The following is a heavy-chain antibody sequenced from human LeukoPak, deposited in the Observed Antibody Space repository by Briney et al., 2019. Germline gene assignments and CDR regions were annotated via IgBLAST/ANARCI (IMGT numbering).Heavy chain of an antibody. V-gene: IGHV1-46*01. D-gene: IGHD3-22*01. CDR3: AREESMTVDY. J-gene: IGHJ4*02. CDR1: GYTFTSYY. Sequence: ASVKVSCQASGYTFTSYYIHLVRQAPGQRVEWMGIINPSGGSTSYAQKFQGRVTMTRDTSTSTVYMELSSLRSEDTAVYYCAREESMTVDYWGQGTLVTVSS. CDR2: INPSGGST.